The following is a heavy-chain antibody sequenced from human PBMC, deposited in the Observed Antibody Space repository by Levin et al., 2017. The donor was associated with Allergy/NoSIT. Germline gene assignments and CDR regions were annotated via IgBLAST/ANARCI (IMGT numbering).Heavy chain of an antibody. CDR2: IYRSGDT. V-gene: IGHV4-4*02. D-gene: IGHD3-9*01. CDR1: GGSISTDNW. J-gene: IGHJ4*02. Sequence: PSETLSLTCAVSGGSISTDNWWSWIRQPPGKGLEWLGEIYRSGDTNHNPSLRSRVTMSVDKSKNHFCLKLSSVTAANTAVYYCATVEGLFCSGVSCSYSFHYWGQGALVTVSS. CDR3: ATVEGLFCSGVSCSYSFHY.